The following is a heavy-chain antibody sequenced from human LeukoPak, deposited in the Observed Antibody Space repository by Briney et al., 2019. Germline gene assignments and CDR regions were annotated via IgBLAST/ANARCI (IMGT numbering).Heavy chain of an antibody. CDR1: GGSISSGGYS. J-gene: IGHJ4*02. V-gene: IGHV4-30-2*01. D-gene: IGHD3-22*01. Sequence: PSETLSLTCAVSGGSISSGGYSWSWIRQPPGTGLEWIGYIYHSGSTYYNPSLKSRVTISVDRSKNQFSLKLSSVTAADTAVYYCARYSGYYGDYYFDYWGQGTLVTVSS. CDR3: ARYSGYYGDYYFDY. CDR2: IYHSGST.